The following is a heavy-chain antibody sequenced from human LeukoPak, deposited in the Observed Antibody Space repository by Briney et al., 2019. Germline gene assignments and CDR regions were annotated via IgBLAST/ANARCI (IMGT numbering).Heavy chain of an antibody. J-gene: IGHJ4*02. CDR2: ISSSSSYI. CDR1: GFTFSSYS. V-gene: IGHV3-21*01. Sequence: GGSLRLSCAASGFTFSSYSMNWVRQAPGKGLERVSSISSSSSYIYYADSVKGRFTISRDNAKNSLYLQMNSLRAEDTAVYYCARVMGYSSSYFFFDYWGQGTLVTVSS. D-gene: IGHD6-6*01. CDR3: ARVMGYSSSYFFFDY.